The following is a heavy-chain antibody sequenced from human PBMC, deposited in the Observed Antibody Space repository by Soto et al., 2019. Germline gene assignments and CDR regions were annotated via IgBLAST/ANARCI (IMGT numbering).Heavy chain of an antibody. CDR3: AQGSRDRSGDPYYFDF. CDR2: ISTDNGDT. V-gene: IGHV1-18*01. Sequence: GASVKVSCKASGYIFTNYGISWVRQAPGQGLEWMAWISTDNGDTNYAQKVQGRLTMSTDTSTNTAYMEMRGLRSDDTAVYYCAQGSRDRSGDPYYFDFWGQGTLVTVSS. D-gene: IGHD3-22*01. J-gene: IGHJ4*02. CDR1: GYIFTNYG.